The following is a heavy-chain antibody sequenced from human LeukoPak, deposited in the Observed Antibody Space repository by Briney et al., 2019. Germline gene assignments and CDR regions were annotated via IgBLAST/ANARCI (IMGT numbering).Heavy chain of an antibody. D-gene: IGHD3-3*01. J-gene: IGHJ3*02. CDR3: ASGYDFWSGYGRRAFDI. CDR2: ISAYNGNT. V-gene: IGHV1-18*01. CDR1: GYTFTSYG. Sequence: ASVKVSCKASGYTFTSYGISWMRQAPGQGLEWMGWISAYNGNTNYAQKLQGRVTMTTDTSTSTAYMELRSLRSDDTAVYYCASGYDFWSGYGRRAFDIWGQGTMVTVSS.